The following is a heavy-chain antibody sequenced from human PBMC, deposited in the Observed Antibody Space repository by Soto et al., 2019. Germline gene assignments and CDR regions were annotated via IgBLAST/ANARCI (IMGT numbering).Heavy chain of an antibody. CDR1: GGSISTYY. Sequence: QVQLQESGPGLVKPSETLSLTCSVSGGSISTYYWSWIRQAPGKRLEWLGYIFHSGATNYNPSLESLVTMSVDTSKSQLSLRLTSVTAADTGVYYCARALMGSFDAFDIWGQGTTVTVSS. V-gene: IGHV4-59*01. CDR2: IFHSGAT. D-gene: IGHD3-16*01. J-gene: IGHJ3*02. CDR3: ARALMGSFDAFDI.